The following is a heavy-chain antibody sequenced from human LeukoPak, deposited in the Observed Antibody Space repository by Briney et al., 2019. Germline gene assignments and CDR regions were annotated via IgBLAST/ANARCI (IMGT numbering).Heavy chain of an antibody. D-gene: IGHD5-18*01. J-gene: IGHJ4*02. Sequence: GRSLRLSCAASGFTFSSYEMNWVRQAPGKGLEWVSYISSSGSTIYYADSVKGRFTISRDNAKNSLYLQMISLRAEDTAFYYCASSRTERGYSFGYGYWGQGTLVTVSS. CDR3: ASSRTERGYSFGYGY. CDR2: ISSSGSTI. CDR1: GFTFSSYE. V-gene: IGHV3-48*03.